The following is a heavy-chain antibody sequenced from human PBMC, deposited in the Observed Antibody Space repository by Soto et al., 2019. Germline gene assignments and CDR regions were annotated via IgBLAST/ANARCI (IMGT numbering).Heavy chain of an antibody. CDR1: GGTFSSYA. CDR2: IIPIFGTA. J-gene: IGHJ6*02. CDR3: ASSLLILHYGMDV. D-gene: IGHD3-3*01. V-gene: IGHV1-69*13. Sequence: SVKVSCKASGGTFSSYAISWVRQAPGQGLEWMGGIIPIFGTANYAQKFQGRVTITADESTSTAYMELSSLRSEDTAVHYCASSLLILHYGMDVWGQGXTVTVYS.